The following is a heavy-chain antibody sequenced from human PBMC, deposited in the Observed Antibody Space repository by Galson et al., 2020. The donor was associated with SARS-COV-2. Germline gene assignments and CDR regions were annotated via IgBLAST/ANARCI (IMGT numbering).Heavy chain of an antibody. V-gene: IGHV1-46*01. D-gene: IGHD6-25*01. Sequence: ASVKVSCKASGYTFTNYYIHWVRQAPGQGLEWVGITNPSGDNAIYAQKFQGRVTMTGDTSTSTVYMEVSSVTTEDTAVYYCARGGGVVLAALDYWGQGTPDTVSS. CDR2: TNPSGDNA. J-gene: IGHJ4*02. CDR3: ARGGGVVLAALDY. CDR1: GYTFTNYY.